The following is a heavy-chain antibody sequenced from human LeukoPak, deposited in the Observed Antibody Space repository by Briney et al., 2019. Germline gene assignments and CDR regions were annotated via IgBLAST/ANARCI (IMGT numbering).Heavy chain of an antibody. D-gene: IGHD4-17*01. Sequence: SETLSLTCTVSGDSISSSRYYWVWIRQPPGKGLEYIGTIYYSGSTNYNPSLKSRVTVSVDTSKNQFSLKLSSVTAADTAVYYCARLTVSYDAFDIWGQGTMVTVSS. CDR1: GDSISSSRYY. CDR2: IYYSGST. J-gene: IGHJ3*02. V-gene: IGHV4-39*07. CDR3: ARLTVSYDAFDI.